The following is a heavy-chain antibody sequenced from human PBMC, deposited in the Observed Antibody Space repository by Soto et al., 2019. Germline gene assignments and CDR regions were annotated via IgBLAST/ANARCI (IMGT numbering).Heavy chain of an antibody. J-gene: IGHJ6*02. CDR3: ARHYDSSGYYYRYGMDV. D-gene: IGHD3-22*01. Sequence: QVQLVQSGAEVKKPGASVKVSCKASGYTFTSYGMSWVRHAPGQVLEGMGWISTYNGNTNYAQELQGRVTMTTDTSTSTAYMELRSLRSDDTAVYYCARHYDSSGYYYRYGMDVWGQGTTVTVSS. CDR1: GYTFTSYG. CDR2: ISTYNGNT. V-gene: IGHV1-18*01.